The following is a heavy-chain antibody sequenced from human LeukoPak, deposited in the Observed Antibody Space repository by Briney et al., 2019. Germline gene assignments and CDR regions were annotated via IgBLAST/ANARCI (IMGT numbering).Heavy chain of an antibody. Sequence: GGSLRLSCAASGFTVSSNYMSWVRQAPGKGLEWVSVIYSGGSTYYAASVKGRFTISRDNSKTTLYLQMNSLRAEDTAVYYRETAYDILTGSNRYYGMDVWGQGTTVTVSS. CDR1: GFTVSSNY. CDR3: ETAYDILTGSNRYYGMDV. V-gene: IGHV3-53*01. D-gene: IGHD3-9*01. CDR2: IYSGGST. J-gene: IGHJ6*02.